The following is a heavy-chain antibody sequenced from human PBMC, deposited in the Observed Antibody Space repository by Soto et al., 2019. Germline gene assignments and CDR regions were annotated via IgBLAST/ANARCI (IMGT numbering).Heavy chain of an antibody. CDR1: GDSSVSSSSYY. CDR3: ASEVSSTDGMDV. J-gene: IGHJ6*02. D-gene: IGHD2-15*01. Sequence: SETLSLTCTVSGDSSVSSSSYYWGWIRQPPGKGLEWIGSIYYTGNTFYSPSFRSRLTISVDTSKSQFSLKLRSVTAADTATYYYASEVSSTDGMDVWGQGTTVTVSS. CDR2: IYYTGNT. V-gene: IGHV4-39*01.